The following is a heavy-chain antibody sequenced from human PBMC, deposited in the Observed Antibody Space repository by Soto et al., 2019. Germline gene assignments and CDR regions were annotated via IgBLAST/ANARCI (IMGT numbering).Heavy chain of an antibody. CDR3: VSACSGGGCYSDFGMDV. CDR1: GDSISSFY. V-gene: IGHV4-4*07. D-gene: IGHD2-15*01. Sequence: SETLSLTCTVSGDSISSFYWSWIRQPAGKGLEWIGRIYVSGSTDYNPSLKSRVSMSVDRSKNQFSLKLTSVTAADTAVYYCVSACSGGGCYSDFGMDVWGQGTTVTVSS. J-gene: IGHJ6*02. CDR2: IYVSGST.